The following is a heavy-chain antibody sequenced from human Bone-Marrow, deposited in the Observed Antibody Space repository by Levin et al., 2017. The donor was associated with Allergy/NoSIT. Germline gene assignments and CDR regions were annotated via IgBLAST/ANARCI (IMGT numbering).Heavy chain of an antibody. CDR2: MNPNSGNT. V-gene: IGHV1-8*01. Sequence: ASVKVSCKASGYTFTSYDINWVRQATGQGLEWMGWMNPNSGNTGYAQKFQGRVTMTRNTSISTAYMELSSLRSEDTAVYYCASALTPNCSSTSCYWDNWFDPWGQGTLVTVSS. CDR1: GYTFTSYD. CDR3: ASALTPNCSSTSCYWDNWFDP. D-gene: IGHD2-2*01. J-gene: IGHJ5*02.